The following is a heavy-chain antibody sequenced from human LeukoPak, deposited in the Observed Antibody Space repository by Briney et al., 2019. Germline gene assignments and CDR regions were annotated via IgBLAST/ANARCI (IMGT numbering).Heavy chain of an antibody. J-gene: IGHJ4*02. D-gene: IGHD3-16*01. CDR1: GFMFSSNW. CDR2: ISGSGGST. Sequence: SGGSLRLSCAASGFMFSSNWMSWVRQAPGKGLEWVSAISGSGGSTYYADSVKGRFTISRDNSKNTLYLQMNSLRAEDTTVYYCAKDAGDSPDWGQGTLVTVSS. CDR3: AKDAGDSPD. V-gene: IGHV3-23*01.